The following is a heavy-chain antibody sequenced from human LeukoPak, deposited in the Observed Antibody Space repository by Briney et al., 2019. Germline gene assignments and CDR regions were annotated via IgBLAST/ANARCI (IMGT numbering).Heavy chain of an antibody. D-gene: IGHD6-13*01. J-gene: IGHJ4*02. Sequence: PSQTLSLTCAVSGGSISSGGYSWSWIRQPPGKGLEWIGYIYHSGSTYYNPSLKSRVTISVDRSKNQFSLKLSPVTAADTAVYYCARGAHSSTAFDYWGQGTLVTVSS. CDR2: IYHSGST. V-gene: IGHV4-30-2*01. CDR3: ARGAHSSTAFDY. CDR1: GGSISSGGYS.